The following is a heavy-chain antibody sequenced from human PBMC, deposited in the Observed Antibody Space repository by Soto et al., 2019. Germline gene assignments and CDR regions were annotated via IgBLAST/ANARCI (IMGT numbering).Heavy chain of an antibody. CDR2: INPSSGST. CDR1: GYTFTSYY. CDR3: ARVSGAVAYYYYYYGMDV. Sequence: QVQLVQSGAEVKKPGASVKVSCKASGYTFTSYYMHWVRQAPGQGLEWMGIINPSSGSTSYAQKFQGRVTMTRDTSTSTVYMELSSLRSEDTAVYYCARVSGAVAYYYYYYGMDVWGQGTTVTVSS. J-gene: IGHJ6*02. V-gene: IGHV1-46*01. D-gene: IGHD6-19*01.